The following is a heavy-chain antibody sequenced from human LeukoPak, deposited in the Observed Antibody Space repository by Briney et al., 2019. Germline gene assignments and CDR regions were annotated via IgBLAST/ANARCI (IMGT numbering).Heavy chain of an antibody. V-gene: IGHV1-2*02. CDR1: GYTFTVYY. CDR3: ARDPSTSYYFDF. CDR2: IDPKRGGT. D-gene: IGHD6-6*01. J-gene: IGHJ4*02. Sequence: VASVTVSFTASGYTFTVYYLHWVRQAPGQGLGWMGWIDPKRGGTKYAQKFLGRFTMTRDTSVTTAYMELTGLTSDDTAVYRCARDPSTSYYFDFWGQGTLVTVSS.